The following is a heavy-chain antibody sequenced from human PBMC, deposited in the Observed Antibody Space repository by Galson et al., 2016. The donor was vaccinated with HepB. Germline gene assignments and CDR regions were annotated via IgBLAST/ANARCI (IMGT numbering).Heavy chain of an antibody. CDR3: ARGPTVTTDF. Sequence: LSLTCTVSGGSISSDVYYWSWFRQPPGKGLEWIAYIYSGGSTHYNPSLRSRSFISVDTPKNQFSLNLNSVTAADTAVYYCARGPTVTTDFWGQGTLVTVSS. V-gene: IGHV4-30-4*01. J-gene: IGHJ4*02. CDR2: IYSGGST. D-gene: IGHD4-17*01. CDR1: GGSISSDVYY.